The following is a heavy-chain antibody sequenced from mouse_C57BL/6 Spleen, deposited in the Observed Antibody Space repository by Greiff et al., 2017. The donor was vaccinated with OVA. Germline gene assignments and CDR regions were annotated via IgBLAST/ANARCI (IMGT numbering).Heavy chain of an antibody. CDR3: TGGSGDY. J-gene: IGHJ2*01. V-gene: IGHV14-4*01. D-gene: IGHD1-1*01. Sequence: VQLQQSGAELVRPGASVKLSCTASGFNIKDDYMHWVKQRPEQGLEWIGWIDPENGDTEYASKFQGKATITADTSSNTAYLQLSSLTSEDTAVYYCTGGSGDYWGQGTTLTVSS. CDR1: GFNIKDDY. CDR2: IDPENGDT.